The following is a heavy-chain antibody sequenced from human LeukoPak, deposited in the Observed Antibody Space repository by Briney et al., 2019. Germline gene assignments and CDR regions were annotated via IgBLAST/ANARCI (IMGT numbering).Heavy chain of an antibody. CDR3: ARALGYCSSTSCFGAFDI. D-gene: IGHD2-2*01. CDR1: GGTFSSYA. V-gene: IGHV1-18*01. CDR2: ISAYNGNT. J-gene: IGHJ3*02. Sequence: ASVKVSCKASGGTFSSYAISWVRQAPGQGLEWMGWISAYNGNTNYAQKLQGRVTMTTDTSTSTAYMELRSLRSDDTAVYYCARALGYCSSTSCFGAFDIWGQGTMVTVSS.